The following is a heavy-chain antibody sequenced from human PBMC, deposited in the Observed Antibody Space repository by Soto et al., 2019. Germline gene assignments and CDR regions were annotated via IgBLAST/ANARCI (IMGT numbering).Heavy chain of an antibody. J-gene: IGHJ6*02. CDR1: GDSTRDRDW. Sequence: SETLSLTCGVSGDSTRDRDWWTCLRRPPGRGLEWIGGVNQSGTSYYNPSLKSRVTISVDTSKNQFSLKLSSVTAADTAVYYCARQGLRFLEWLSPYYYYGMDVWGQGTTVTVSS. V-gene: IGHV4-4*02. CDR3: ARQGLRFLEWLSPYYYYGMDV. CDR2: VNQSGTS. D-gene: IGHD3-3*01.